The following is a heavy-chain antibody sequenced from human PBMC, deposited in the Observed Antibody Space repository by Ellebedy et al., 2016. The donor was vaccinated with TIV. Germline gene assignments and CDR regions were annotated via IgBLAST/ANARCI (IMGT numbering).Heavy chain of an antibody. J-gene: IGHJ3*01. CDR3: LRSGLVAAAGNNGAFDV. CDR1: GFTFGSSA. V-gene: IGHV3-23*01. Sequence: GESLKISXAASGFTFGSSAMSWVRQAPGKGLEWVSSIRGSDGSTHYADSVEGRFTISRDSSRNTLYLQMNSLRAGDTAVYYCLRSGLVAAAGNNGAFDVWGQGTTVTVSS. D-gene: IGHD6-25*01. CDR2: IRGSDGST.